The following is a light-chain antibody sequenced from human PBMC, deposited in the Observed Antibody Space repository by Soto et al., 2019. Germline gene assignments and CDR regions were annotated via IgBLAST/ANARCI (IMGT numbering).Light chain of an antibody. J-gene: IGLJ1*01. CDR1: SSNIGSNT. CDR3: AAWDDSLNGSYV. CDR2: SNN. V-gene: IGLV1-44*01. Sequence: QSVLTQPPSASGTPGQSVTISCSGSSSNIGSNTVNWYQQLPGTAPKLLNYSNNQRPSGVPDRFSGSKSGTSASLAISGLQSEDEDDYYCAAWDDSLNGSYVFGTGTKVTVL.